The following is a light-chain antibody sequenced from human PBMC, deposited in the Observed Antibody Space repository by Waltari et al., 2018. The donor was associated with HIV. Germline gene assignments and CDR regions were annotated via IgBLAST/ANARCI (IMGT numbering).Light chain of an antibody. CDR3: GTWDSSLNAGV. Sequence: QSMLTQPPSVSAAPGQKVTISCSGSSSNLANNYVSWYQHPPGAAPKLLIYENGNRPSGIPDRFSGSKSGASATLIITGLQTGDEGDYYCGTWDSSLNAGVFGGGTKLTVL. CDR1: SSNLANNY. J-gene: IGLJ3*02. CDR2: ENG. V-gene: IGLV1-51*01.